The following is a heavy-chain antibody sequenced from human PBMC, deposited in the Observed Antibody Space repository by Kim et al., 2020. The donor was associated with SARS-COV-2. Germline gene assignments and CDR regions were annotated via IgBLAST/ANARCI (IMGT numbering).Heavy chain of an antibody. Sequence: ASVKVSCKASGYTFTSYGISWVRQAPGQGLEWMGWISAYNGNTNYAQKLQGRVTMTTDTSTSTAYMELRSLRSDDTAVYYCARDYVGSSWPYYYYYYGMDVCGQGTTVTVSS. V-gene: IGHV1-18*01. CDR2: ISAYNGNT. CDR3: ARDYVGSSWPYYYYYYGMDV. J-gene: IGHJ6*02. CDR1: GYTFTSYG. D-gene: IGHD6-13*01.